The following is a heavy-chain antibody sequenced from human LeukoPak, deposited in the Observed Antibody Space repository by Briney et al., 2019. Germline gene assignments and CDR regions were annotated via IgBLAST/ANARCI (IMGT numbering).Heavy chain of an antibody. Sequence: ASVKVSCKASGYTFTSYAISWVRQAPEQGLEWMGGIIPIFGTANYAQKFQGRVTITADESTSTAYMELSSLRSEDTAVYYCARGLYGSGSYYNVPDYYYYYYMDVWGKGTTVTISS. CDR3: ARGLYGSGSYYNVPDYYYYYYMDV. D-gene: IGHD3-10*01. V-gene: IGHV1-69*13. J-gene: IGHJ6*03. CDR2: IIPIFGTA. CDR1: GYTFTSYA.